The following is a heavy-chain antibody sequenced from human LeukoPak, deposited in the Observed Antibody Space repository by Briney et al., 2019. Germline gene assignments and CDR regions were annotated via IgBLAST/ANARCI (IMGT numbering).Heavy chain of an antibody. Sequence: SETLSLTCIVSGGSISSGDYYWSWIRQHPVKGLEWIGYIYYTGSTYYNPSLESRVTISVDTSKNQFSLKLNSVTAADTAVYYCATGNTVRVDYWGQGTLVTVSS. CDR1: GGSISSGDYY. V-gene: IGHV4-31*03. CDR2: IYYTGST. CDR3: ATGNTVRVDY. D-gene: IGHD3-10*01. J-gene: IGHJ4*02.